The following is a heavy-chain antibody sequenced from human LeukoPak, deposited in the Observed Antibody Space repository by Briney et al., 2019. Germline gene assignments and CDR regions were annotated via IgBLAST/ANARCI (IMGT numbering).Heavy chain of an antibody. J-gene: IGHJ4*02. V-gene: IGHV3-21*04. Sequence: GGSLRLSCAASGFTFSSYSMNWVRQAPGKGLEWVSSISSSSSYIYYADSVKGRFTISRDNAKNSLYLQMNSLRAEDTALYYCAKDIQHGDSSGYDYWGQGTLVTVSS. CDR2: ISSSSSYI. CDR1: GFTFSSYS. CDR3: AKDIQHGDSSGYDY. D-gene: IGHD3-22*01.